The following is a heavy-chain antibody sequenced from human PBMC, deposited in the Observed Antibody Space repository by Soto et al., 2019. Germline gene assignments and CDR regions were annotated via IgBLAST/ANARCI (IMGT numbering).Heavy chain of an antibody. V-gene: IGHV4-59*08. J-gene: IGHJ4*02. D-gene: IGHD5-18*01. CDR3: ARRYGSCFDY. CDR1: GGSIVSYD. CDR2: IYYSGST. Sequence: TVVGGSIVSYDWRRIRKPPGKGLEWIGYIYYSGSTNYNPSHKSRVTISVDTSKNQFSLKLSSVTAADTAVYYGARRYGSCFDYWGQGTLVTVSS.